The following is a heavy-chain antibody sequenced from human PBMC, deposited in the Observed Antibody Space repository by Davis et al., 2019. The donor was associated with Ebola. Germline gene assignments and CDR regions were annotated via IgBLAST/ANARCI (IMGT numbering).Heavy chain of an antibody. D-gene: IGHD3-3*01. V-gene: IGHV3-74*01. CDR3: ASYCLYYDFWSGPLDYGMDV. Sequence: GESLKISCAASGFTFSSYWMHWVRQAPGKGLVWVSRINSDGSSTSYADSVKGRFTISRDNSKNTLYLQMNSLRAEDTAVYYCASYCLYYDFWSGPLDYGMDVWGQGTTVTVSS. J-gene: IGHJ6*02. CDR2: INSDGSST. CDR1: GFTFSSYW.